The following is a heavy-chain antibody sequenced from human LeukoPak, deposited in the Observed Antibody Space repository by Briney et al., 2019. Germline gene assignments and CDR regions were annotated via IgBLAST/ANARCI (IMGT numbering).Heavy chain of an antibody. V-gene: IGHV4-4*07. J-gene: IGHJ5*02. Sequence: SETLSLTCTVSGGSIISYSWSWIRQPAGKGPEWIGRFYISGSTHYSPPLKSRVTVSLDKSRNQFSLKMSSVTAADTAVYYCARDRTGWFPPWGQEIVVTLSS. CDR1: GGSIISYS. CDR3: ARDRTGWFPP. CDR2: FYISGST.